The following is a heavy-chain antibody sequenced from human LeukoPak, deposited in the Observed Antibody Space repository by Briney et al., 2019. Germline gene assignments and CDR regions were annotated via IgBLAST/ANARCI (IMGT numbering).Heavy chain of an antibody. Sequence: GGSLRLSCAASGFTFSSYEMDWVRQAPGKGLEWVSYISSSGSTIYYAASVKGRFTISRDNAKNSLYLQMNSLRAEDTAVYYCAREGTGSGDSFNIWGQGTMVTVSS. CDR2: ISSSGSTI. CDR1: GFTFSSYE. J-gene: IGHJ3*02. V-gene: IGHV3-48*03. CDR3: AREGTGSGDSFNI. D-gene: IGHD1-26*01.